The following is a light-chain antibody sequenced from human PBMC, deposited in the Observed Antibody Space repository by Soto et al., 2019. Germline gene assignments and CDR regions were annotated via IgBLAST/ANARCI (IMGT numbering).Light chain of an antibody. Sequence: QSALTQPASVSGSPGQSITISCTGTSSDVGGYNYVSWYQQHPGKDPKLMIYDVSNRPSGVSNRFSGSKSGNTASLTISGLHAEEDDDYYCSSYTSSSSDVVFGRGTKLTVL. CDR1: SSDVGGYNY. J-gene: IGLJ2*01. CDR2: DVS. CDR3: SSYTSSSSDVV. V-gene: IGLV2-14*01.